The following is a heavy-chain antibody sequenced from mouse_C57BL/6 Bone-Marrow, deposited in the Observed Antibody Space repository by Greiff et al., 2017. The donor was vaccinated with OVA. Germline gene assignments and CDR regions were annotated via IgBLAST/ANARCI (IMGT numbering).Heavy chain of an antibody. D-gene: IGHD1-1*01. Sequence: EVKLMESGGGLVQSGRSLRLSCATSGFTFSDFYMAWVRQAPGKGLEWIAASRNKANDYTKEYSASVKGRFIVSRDTSQSILYLQMNALRAEDTAIYYCARDAQYYGSSPYWYFDVWGTGTTVTVSS. V-gene: IGHV7-1*01. CDR2: SRNKANDYTK. CDR1: GFTFSDFY. J-gene: IGHJ1*03. CDR3: ARDAQYYGSSPYWYFDV.